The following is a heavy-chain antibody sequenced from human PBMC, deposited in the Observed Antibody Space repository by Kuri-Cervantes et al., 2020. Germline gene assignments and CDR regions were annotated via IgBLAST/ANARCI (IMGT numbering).Heavy chain of an antibody. V-gene: IGHV5-51*01. CDR3: AVKGYSYGTHYYYGMDV. CDR1: GYSFTSYW. J-gene: IGHJ6*02. Sequence: KVSCKGSGYSFTSYWIGWVRQMPGKGLEWMGIIYPGDSDTRYSPSFQGQVTISADKSISTAYLQWSSLKASDTAMYYCAVKGYSYGTHYYYGMDVWGQGTTVTVSS. CDR2: IYPGDSDT. D-gene: IGHD5-18*01.